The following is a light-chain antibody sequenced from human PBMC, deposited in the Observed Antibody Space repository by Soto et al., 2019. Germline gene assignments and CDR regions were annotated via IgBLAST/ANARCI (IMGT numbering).Light chain of an antibody. CDR1: QGIRKD. V-gene: IGKV1-6*01. CDR3: LQDYNYPRT. Sequence: IQMTQSPSSLSASVGDRVTVTCRASQGIRKDLGWYQQKPGKAPKLLIYGASNLQIGVPSRFSGSGAGTDFTLTISSLQPEDFATYYCLQDYNYPRTFGQGTKVDIK. CDR2: GAS. J-gene: IGKJ1*01.